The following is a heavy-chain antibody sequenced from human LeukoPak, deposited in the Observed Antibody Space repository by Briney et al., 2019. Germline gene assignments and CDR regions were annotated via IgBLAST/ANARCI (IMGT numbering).Heavy chain of an antibody. CDR3: ARVNLSGYYYVVDY. Sequence: PGGSLRLSCAASGFTVSYNYMSWVRQAPGKGLEWVSGINWNGGSTGYADSVKGRFTISRDNTKNSLYLQMNSLRAEDTALYYCARVNLSGYYYVVDYWGQGTLVTVSS. D-gene: IGHD3-22*01. V-gene: IGHV3-20*04. J-gene: IGHJ4*02. CDR1: GFTVSYNY. CDR2: INWNGGST.